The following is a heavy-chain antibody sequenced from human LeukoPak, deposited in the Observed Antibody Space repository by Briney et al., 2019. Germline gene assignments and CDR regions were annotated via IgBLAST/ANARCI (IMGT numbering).Heavy chain of an antibody. D-gene: IGHD3-10*01. CDR1: GYSISSGYY. V-gene: IGHV4-38-2*02. CDR2: IYHGGRT. Sequence: SETPSLTCTVSGYSISSGYYWGWIRQTPGKGLEWIGYIYHGGRTDYNPSLKNRVTISVDTSKNQFSLKLSTVTAADTAVYFCARGFRGPNFDHWGQGTLVTVSS. J-gene: IGHJ4*02. CDR3: ARGFRGPNFDH.